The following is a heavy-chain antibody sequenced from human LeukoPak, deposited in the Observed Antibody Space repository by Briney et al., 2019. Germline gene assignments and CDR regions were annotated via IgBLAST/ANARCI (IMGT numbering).Heavy chain of an antibody. CDR1: GYPFSTWE. CDR3: ARAGESNT. Sequence: ASVKVSCKTSGYPFSTWEINWVRQAAGQGLEWLGWVHPDSGNTDYAQKFQGRVTMARNTSISTAYMELSSLRSEDTAVYYCARAGESNTWGQGTLVTVSS. CDR2: VHPDSGNT. J-gene: IGHJ5*02. D-gene: IGHD7-27*01. V-gene: IGHV1-8*01.